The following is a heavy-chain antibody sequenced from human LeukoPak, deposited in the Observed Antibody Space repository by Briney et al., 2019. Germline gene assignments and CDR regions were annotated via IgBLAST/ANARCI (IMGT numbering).Heavy chain of an antibody. CDR1: GFTFSSYA. CDR2: ISGSGGST. D-gene: IGHD3-22*01. Sequence: GGSLRLSCAASGFTFSSYAMSWVRQAPGKGLEWVSAISGSGGSTYYADSVKGRFTISRDNSKNTLYLQMNSLRAEDTAVYYCAKGPIAYYYGSSGYFVDYWGQGTLVTVSS. V-gene: IGHV3-23*01. J-gene: IGHJ4*02. CDR3: AKGPIAYYYGSSGYFVDY.